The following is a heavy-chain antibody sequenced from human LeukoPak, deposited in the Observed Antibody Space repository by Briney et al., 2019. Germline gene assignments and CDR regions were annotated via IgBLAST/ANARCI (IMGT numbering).Heavy chain of an antibody. V-gene: IGHV3-7*01. CDR3: ARWRGSTSERSDY. CDR1: GFPFSDYW. CDR2: IKQDGSAK. D-gene: IGHD2-2*01. J-gene: IGHJ4*02. Sequence: GSLRLSCTASGFPFSDYWMTWVRRAPGKGLEWVATIKQDGSAKYYVDSVKGRFTISRDNAKNALYLQMDSLRVEDTATYYCARWRGSTSERSDYWGQGTLVTVSS.